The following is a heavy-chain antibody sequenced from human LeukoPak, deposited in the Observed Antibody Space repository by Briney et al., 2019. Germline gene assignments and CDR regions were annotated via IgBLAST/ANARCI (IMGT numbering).Heavy chain of an antibody. CDR1: GYTFTGYY. Sequence: ASVKVSCKASGYTFTGYYMHWVRQAPGQGLEWMGRINPNSGGTNYARKFQGRVTMTRDTSISTAYMELSRLRSDDTAVYYCARDRSTAMAIFDYWGQGTLVTVSS. J-gene: IGHJ4*02. CDR3: ARDRSTAMAIFDY. V-gene: IGHV1-2*06. D-gene: IGHD5-18*01. CDR2: INPNSGGT.